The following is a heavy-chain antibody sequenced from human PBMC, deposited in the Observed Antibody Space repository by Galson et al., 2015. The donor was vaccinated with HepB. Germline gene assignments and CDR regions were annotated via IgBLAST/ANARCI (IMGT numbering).Heavy chain of an antibody. D-gene: IGHD2-15*01. CDR3: SRAIRYCSGDTCSSFYFDY. V-gene: IGHV3-72*01. CDR2: TRNKANSYTT. CDR1: GFTSSDHY. J-gene: IGHJ4*02. Sequence: SLRLSCAASGFTSSDHYMDWVRQAPGKGLEWVGRTRNKANSYTTEYAASVKGRITISRDVLKNTLYLQMNSLKTEDTAVYYCSRAIRYCSGDTCSSFYFDYGGQGTLVTVSS.